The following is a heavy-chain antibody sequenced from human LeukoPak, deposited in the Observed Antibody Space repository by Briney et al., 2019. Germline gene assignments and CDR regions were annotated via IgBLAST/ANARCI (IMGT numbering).Heavy chain of an antibody. J-gene: IGHJ4*02. CDR1: GFTFSSYA. V-gene: IGHV3-30*04. CDR3: AKEVRYCSGGSCYSSLFDY. D-gene: IGHD2-15*01. CDR2: ISYDGSNK. Sequence: GGSLRLSCAASGFTFSSYAMHWVRQAPGKGLEWVAVISYDGSNKYYADSVKGRFTISRDNSKNTLYLQMNSLRAEDTAVYYCAKEVRYCSGGSCYSSLFDYWGQGTLVTVSS.